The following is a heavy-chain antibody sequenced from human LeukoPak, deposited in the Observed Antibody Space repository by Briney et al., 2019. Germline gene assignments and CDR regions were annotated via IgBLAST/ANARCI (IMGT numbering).Heavy chain of an antibody. Sequence: GGSLRLSCAASGFTFSNYWMHWVRQAPGKGLEWVSGISRRGGTTYYADSVKGRFTISRDNSKNTLYLQMNSLRAEDTVVYYCAKDLQLIPLAYWGQGTLVTVSS. CDR2: ISRRGGTT. D-gene: IGHD3-16*01. J-gene: IGHJ4*02. CDR1: GFTFSNYW. CDR3: AKDLQLIPLAY. V-gene: IGHV3-23*01.